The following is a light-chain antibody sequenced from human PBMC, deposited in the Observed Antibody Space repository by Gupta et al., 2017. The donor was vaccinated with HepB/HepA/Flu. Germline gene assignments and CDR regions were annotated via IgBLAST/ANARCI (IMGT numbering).Light chain of an antibody. J-gene: IGKJ1*01. Sequence: IQMTQSPSSLSASIGDRVAITCRASQGIRNDVSWYQQKPGKAPKLLIFAASSLQSGVPSRFSGSGSGTDFTLTISRLQPEDFATYYCRQDDNSPRTFGQGTKVEVK. V-gene: IGKV1-6*01. CDR3: RQDDNSPRT. CDR2: AAS. CDR1: QGIRND.